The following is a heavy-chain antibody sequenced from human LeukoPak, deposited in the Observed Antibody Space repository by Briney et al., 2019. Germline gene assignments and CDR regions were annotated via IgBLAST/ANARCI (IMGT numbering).Heavy chain of an antibody. CDR2: INPNSGDT. CDR3: AETYNSGWPFDY. D-gene: IGHD6-19*01. Sequence: AASVKVSCKASGYTFTSYGITWVRQAPGQGLEWMGRINPNSGDTNYAQKFQGRVTMTRDTSISTAYMELSRLRSDDTAVYYCAETYNSGWPFDYWGQGTLVTVSS. V-gene: IGHV1-2*06. J-gene: IGHJ4*02. CDR1: GYTFTSYG.